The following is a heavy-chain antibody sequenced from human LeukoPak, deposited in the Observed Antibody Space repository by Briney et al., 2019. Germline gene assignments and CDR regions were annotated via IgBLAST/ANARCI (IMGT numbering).Heavy chain of an antibody. D-gene: IGHD1-14*01. CDR1: GYTFTVYY. Sequence: ASVKVSCKASGYTFTVYYLHWVRQAPGQGLEWVGWINPYTGGTNYAQKFQGWVTMTRDTSISTAYMELSRLRSDDTAVYYCARDLGTSRGSMYGMDVWGQGTTVTVSS. CDR3: ARDLGTSRGSMYGMDV. J-gene: IGHJ6*02. CDR2: INPYTGGT. V-gene: IGHV1-2*04.